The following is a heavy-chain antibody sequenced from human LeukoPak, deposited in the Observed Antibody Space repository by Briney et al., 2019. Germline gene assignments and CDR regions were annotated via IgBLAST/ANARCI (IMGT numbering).Heavy chain of an antibody. CDR1: GFAFNTYS. Sequence: GGSLRLSCAASGFAFNTYSMNWVRQAPGKGLEWVSYIRSDSSIIYYADSVKGRFTMSRDNGKNSLYLQMNSLRVEDTAVYFCARVQSGKCDFDYWGQGTQVTVSS. J-gene: IGHJ4*02. V-gene: IGHV3-48*01. CDR2: IRSDSSII. CDR3: ARVQSGKCDFDY.